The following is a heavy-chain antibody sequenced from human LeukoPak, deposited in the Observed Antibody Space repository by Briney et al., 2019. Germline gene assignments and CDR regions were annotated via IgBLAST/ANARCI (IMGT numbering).Heavy chain of an antibody. CDR2: IYYSGST. CDR1: GGSISSYY. D-gene: IGHD3-22*01. V-gene: IGHV4-59*03. Sequence: SETLSLTCTVSGGSISSYYWSWIRQPPGKGLEWIGYIYYSGSTNYNPSLKSRVTMTRDTSTSTVYMELSSLRSEDTAVYYCAINYDSSGYYYAFDIWGQGTMVTVSS. J-gene: IGHJ3*02. CDR3: AINYDSSGYYYAFDI.